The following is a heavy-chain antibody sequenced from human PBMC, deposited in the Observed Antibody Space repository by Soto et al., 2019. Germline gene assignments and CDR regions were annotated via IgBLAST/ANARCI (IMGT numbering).Heavy chain of an antibody. Sequence: GASVKVSCKASGGTFSSYTISWVRQAPGQGLEWMGRIIPILGIANYAQKFQGRVTITADKSTSTAYMELSSLRSEDTAVYYCARDHGRGRGATTFGVPIKGYYYGMDVWGQGTTVTVSS. J-gene: IGHJ6*02. V-gene: IGHV1-69*04. CDR3: ARDHGRGRGATTFGVPIKGYYYGMDV. D-gene: IGHD3-3*01. CDR2: IIPILGIA. CDR1: GGTFSSYT.